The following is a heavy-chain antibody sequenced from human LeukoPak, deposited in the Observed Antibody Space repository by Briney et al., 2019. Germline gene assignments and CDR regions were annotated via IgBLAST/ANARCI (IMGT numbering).Heavy chain of an antibody. CDR2: IIPIFGTA. CDR1: GGTFSDYS. Sequence: ASVKVSCEASGGTFSDYSISWIRQAPGQGLEWMGEIIPIFGTANYAQKFQGRVTTTADKSTSTAYMELRSPRSEDTAVYYCASSSVRVGVFDIWGQGTMVTVSS. CDR3: ASSSVRVGVFDI. J-gene: IGHJ3*02. D-gene: IGHD2-8*01. V-gene: IGHV1-69*06.